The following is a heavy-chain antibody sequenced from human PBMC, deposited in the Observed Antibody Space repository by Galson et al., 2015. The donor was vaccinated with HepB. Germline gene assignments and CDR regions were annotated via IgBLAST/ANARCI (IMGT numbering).Heavy chain of an antibody. CDR1: GYTFTSYY. J-gene: IGHJ1*01. D-gene: IGHD3-16*01. V-gene: IGHV1-46*01. CDR3: ARNRLKYNVWGSFQP. CDR2: INPEDGST. Sequence: SVKVSCKASGYTFTSYYMHWVRQAPGRGLQWMGMINPEDGSTLYAHTFQGRITMNRDTSSSTVYMELNNLRSEDMATYFCARNRLKYNVWGSFQPWRQGTLVTVTS.